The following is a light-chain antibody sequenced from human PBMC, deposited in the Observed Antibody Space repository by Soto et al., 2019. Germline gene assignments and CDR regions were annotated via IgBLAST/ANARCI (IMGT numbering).Light chain of an antibody. CDR1: QSVSIL. V-gene: IGKV3-15*01. CDR2: GAT. Sequence: EIVWTQSPATLSVSPGERATLSCRASQSVSILLAWYQQKPGQAPRLLIHGATTRATGIPARFSGSGSGTLFTLSISSLKDEDVAVYDCQQYYTLTLTFGGGTKVDIK. J-gene: IGKJ4*01. CDR3: QQYYTLTLT.